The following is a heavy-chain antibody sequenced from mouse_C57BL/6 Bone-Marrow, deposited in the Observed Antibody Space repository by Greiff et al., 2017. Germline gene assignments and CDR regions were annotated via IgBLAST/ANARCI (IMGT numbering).Heavy chain of an antibody. CDR3: VREGITTVVATDYFDY. V-gene: IGHV10-3*01. CDR1: GFTFNTYA. CDR2: IRSKSSNYAT. D-gene: IGHD1-1*01. Sequence: DAGGGLVQPKGSLKLSCAASGFTFNTYAMHWVRQAPGKGLEWVARIRSKSSNYATYYADSVKDRFTISRDDSQSMLYLQMNNLKTEDTAMYYCVREGITTVVATDYFDYWGQGTTLTVSS. J-gene: IGHJ2*01.